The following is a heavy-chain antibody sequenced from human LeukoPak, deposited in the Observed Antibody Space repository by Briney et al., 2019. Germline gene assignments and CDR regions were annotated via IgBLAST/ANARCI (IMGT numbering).Heavy chain of an antibody. CDR1: GYSISSGYY. CDR3: ARGFGHNDY. Sequence: PSETLSLTCAVSGYSISSGYYWGWNRQPPGKGLEWIGSIYHSGSTYYNPSLKSRVTISVDTSKNQFSLKLSSVTAGDTAVYYCARGFGHNDYWGQGALVTVSS. CDR2: IYHSGST. V-gene: IGHV4-38-2*01. D-gene: IGHD3-10*01. J-gene: IGHJ4*02.